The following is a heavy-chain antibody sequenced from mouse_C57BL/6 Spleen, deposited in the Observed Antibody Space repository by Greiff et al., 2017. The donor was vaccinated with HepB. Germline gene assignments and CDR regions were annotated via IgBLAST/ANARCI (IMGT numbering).Heavy chain of an antibody. CDR1: GFTFSSYA. Sequence: DVQLQESGGGLVKPGGSLKLSCAASGFTFSSYAMSWVRQTPEKRLEWVATISDGGSYTYYPDNVKGRFTISRDNAKNNLYLQMSHLKSEDTAMYYCARGGDLYYAMDYWGQGTSVTVSS. J-gene: IGHJ4*01. V-gene: IGHV5-4*01. CDR2: ISDGGSYT. CDR3: ARGGDLYYAMDY.